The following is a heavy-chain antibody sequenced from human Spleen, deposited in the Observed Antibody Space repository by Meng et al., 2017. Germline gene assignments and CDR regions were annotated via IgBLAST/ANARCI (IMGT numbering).Heavy chain of an antibody. CDR2: ISVYNGNT. CDR3: ATFSGSYYYNWFDP. J-gene: IGHJ5*02. Sequence: ASVKVSCKASGSTFSNFGISWARQAPGQGLEWMGWISVYNGNTNYAQKVQGRVTMSTDTSSSTAYMELRSLRSDDTAVYYCATFSGSYYYNWFDPWGQGTLVTVSS. D-gene: IGHD1-26*01. V-gene: IGHV1-18*01. CDR1: GSTFSNFG.